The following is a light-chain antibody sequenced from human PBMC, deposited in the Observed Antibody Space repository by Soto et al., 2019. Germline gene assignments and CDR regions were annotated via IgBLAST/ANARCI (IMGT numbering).Light chain of an antibody. CDR1: KIGSKS. J-gene: IGLJ1*01. CDR3: QVWDSSSDDFV. Sequence: SYELTQPPSVSVAPGQTVRITCGGNKIGSKSVHWYQQKAGQAPVVVISFDRDRPSGIPERFSGSNSGNTATLTISRVEAEDEADYYCQVWDSSSDDFVFGTGTKLTVL. CDR2: FDR. V-gene: IGLV3-21*04.